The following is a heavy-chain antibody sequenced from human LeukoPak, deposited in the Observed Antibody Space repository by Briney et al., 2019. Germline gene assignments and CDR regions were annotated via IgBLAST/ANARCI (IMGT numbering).Heavy chain of an antibody. V-gene: IGHV3-7*01. J-gene: IGHJ4*02. Sequence: GGSLRLSCAASGFTFSSYWMSWVRQAPGKGLEWVANIKQDGSEKYYVDSVKGRFTISRDNAKNSLYLQMNSLRAEDTAVYYCARVHPYCTNGVCYSSRLGGYCSGGSCYSPYFDYWGQGTLVTVSS. CDR2: IKQDGSEK. CDR1: GFTFSSYW. CDR3: ARVHPYCTNGVCYSSRLGGYCSGGSCYSPYFDY. D-gene: IGHD2-15*01.